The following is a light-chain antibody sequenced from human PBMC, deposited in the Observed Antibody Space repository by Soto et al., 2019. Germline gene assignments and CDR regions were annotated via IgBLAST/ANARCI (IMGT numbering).Light chain of an antibody. CDR3: QQRSKWL. Sequence: ENVLTQSPATLSLSPGETATLSCRASQSVSRYLAWYQQKPGQAPRLLIYDASNRATGIPARFSGSGSGTAFTLTISSLEPEDFAIYYCQQRSKWLFGGGTKVEIK. V-gene: IGKV3-11*01. J-gene: IGKJ4*01. CDR2: DAS. CDR1: QSVSRY.